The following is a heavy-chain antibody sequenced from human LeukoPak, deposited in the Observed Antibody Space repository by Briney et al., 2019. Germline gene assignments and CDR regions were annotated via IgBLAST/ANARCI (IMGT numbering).Heavy chain of an antibody. CDR1: GYTFTGYY. CDR2: INPNSGGT. Sequence: ASVKVSCKASGYTFTGYYMHWVRQAPGQGLEWMGWINPNSGGTNYAQKFQGRVPMTRDTSISTAYMELSRLRSDDTAVYYCAFTPWGYCSGGSCPVFDYWGQGTLVTVSS. V-gene: IGHV1-2*02. CDR3: AFTPWGYCSGGSCPVFDY. J-gene: IGHJ4*02. D-gene: IGHD2-15*01.